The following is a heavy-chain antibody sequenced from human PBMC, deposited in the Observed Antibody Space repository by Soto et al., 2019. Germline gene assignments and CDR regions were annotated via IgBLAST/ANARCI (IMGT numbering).Heavy chain of an antibody. V-gene: IGHV4-4*02. CDR3: ASAKDIVVVPADMSPYYYYYGMDV. Sequence: PSETLSLTCAVSGGSISSSNWWSWVRQPPGKGLEWIGEIYHSGSTNYNPSLKSRVTISVDKSKNQFSLKLSSVTAADTAVYYCASAKDIVVVPADMSPYYYYYGMDVWGQGTTVTVSS. CDR2: IYHSGST. J-gene: IGHJ6*02. CDR1: GGSISSSNW. D-gene: IGHD2-2*01.